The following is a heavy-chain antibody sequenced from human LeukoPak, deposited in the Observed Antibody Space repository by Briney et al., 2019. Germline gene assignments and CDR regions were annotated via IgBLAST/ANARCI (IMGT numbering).Heavy chain of an antibody. D-gene: IGHD1-26*01. CDR3: ARRPIVGSTGFYFDP. CDR2: IYYGGSP. CDR1: GGSISTYY. J-gene: IGHJ5*02. V-gene: IGHV4-59*05. Sequence: TLSLTCTVSGGSISTYYWSWFRQSPGKGLEWIGSIYYGGSPYYTSSLKSRVTISVDTSKNQFSLKLASLTAADTAVYYCARRPIVGSTGFYFDPWGPGTLVTVSS.